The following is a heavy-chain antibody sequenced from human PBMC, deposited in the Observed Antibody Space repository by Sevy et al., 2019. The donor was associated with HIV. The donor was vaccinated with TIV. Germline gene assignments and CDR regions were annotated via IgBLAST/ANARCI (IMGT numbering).Heavy chain of an antibody. Sequence: ASVKVSCKTSGYTFTNYIITWIRQAPGQGLEWMGWINTYNGNTNYAQKFQGRVTMTTDTSTTTGYMELKGLRSDDTAVYYCARGQNWNLDCWGQGTPVTVSS. CDR1: GYTFTNYI. CDR2: INTYNGNT. J-gene: IGHJ4*02. CDR3: ARGQNWNLDC. D-gene: IGHD1-1*01. V-gene: IGHV1-18*04.